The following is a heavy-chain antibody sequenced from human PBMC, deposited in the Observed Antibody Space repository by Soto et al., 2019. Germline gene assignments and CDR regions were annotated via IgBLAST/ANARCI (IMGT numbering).Heavy chain of an antibody. CDR3: AKDIYSSPSVQDY. D-gene: IGHD6-6*01. V-gene: IGHV3-9*01. Sequence: GGSLRLSCAASGFTFDDYAMHWVRQAPGKGLEWVSGISWNGGNIGYADSVKGRFTISRDNAKNSLFLQMNSLRADDTALYFFAKDIYSSPSVQDYWAQGTPVTVSS. CDR1: GFTFDDYA. J-gene: IGHJ4*02. CDR2: ISWNGGNI.